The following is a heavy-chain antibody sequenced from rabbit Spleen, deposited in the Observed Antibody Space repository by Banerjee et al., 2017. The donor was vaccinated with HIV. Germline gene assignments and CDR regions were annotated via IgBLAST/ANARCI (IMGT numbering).Heavy chain of an antibody. D-gene: IGHD8-1*01. V-gene: IGHV1S40*01. CDR1: GFSFSTSDY. CDR2: TYGGNSGST. Sequence: QSLEESGGDLVKPGASLTLTCTASGFSFSTSDYMCWVRQAPGKGLEWIACTYGGNSGSTYYASWAKGRFTISKTSSTTVTLQMTSLTAADTATYFCARDSGTSFSTYGMDLWGPGTLVTVS. J-gene: IGHJ6*01. CDR3: ARDSGTSFSTYGMDL.